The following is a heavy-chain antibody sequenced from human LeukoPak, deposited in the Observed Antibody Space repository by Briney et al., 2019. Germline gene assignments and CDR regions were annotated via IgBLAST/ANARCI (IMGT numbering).Heavy chain of an antibody. CDR2: INHSGST. J-gene: IGHJ4*02. CDR3: ASGTLVYFDY. CDR1: GGSFSGYY. Sequence: SETLSLTCAVYGGSFSGYYWSWIRQPPGKGLEWIGEINHSGSTNYNPSLKSRVTISVDTSKNQFSLKLSSVTAADTAVYYCASGTLVYFDYWGQGTPVTVSS. V-gene: IGHV4-34*01.